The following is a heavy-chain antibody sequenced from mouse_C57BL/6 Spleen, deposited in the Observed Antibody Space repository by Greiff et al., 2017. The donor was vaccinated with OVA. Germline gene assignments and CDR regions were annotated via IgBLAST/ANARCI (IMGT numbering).Heavy chain of an antibody. V-gene: IGHV1-62-2*01. CDR3: ARHGSLYYYGSSYLDY. Sequence: VQLQQSGAELVKPGASVKLSCKASGYTFTEYTIHWVKQRSGQGLEWIGWFYPGSGSIKYNEKFKDKATLTADKSSSTVYMELSRLTSEYSAVYFCARHGSLYYYGSSYLDYWGQGTTLTVSS. D-gene: IGHD1-1*01. CDR2: FYPGSGSI. J-gene: IGHJ2*01. CDR1: GYTFTEYT.